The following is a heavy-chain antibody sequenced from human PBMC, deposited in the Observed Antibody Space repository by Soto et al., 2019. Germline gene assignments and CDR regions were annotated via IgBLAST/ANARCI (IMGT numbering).Heavy chain of an antibody. CDR2: IIPIFGTA. Sequence: VASVKVSCKASGGTFSSYAISWVRQAPGQGLEWMGGIIPIFGTANYAQKFQGRVTITADESTSTAYMELSSLRSEDTAVYYCARYYYDSSGYYRTYYFDYWGQGTLVTVSS. V-gene: IGHV1-69*13. CDR1: GGTFSSYA. CDR3: ARYYYDSSGYYRTYYFDY. D-gene: IGHD3-22*01. J-gene: IGHJ4*02.